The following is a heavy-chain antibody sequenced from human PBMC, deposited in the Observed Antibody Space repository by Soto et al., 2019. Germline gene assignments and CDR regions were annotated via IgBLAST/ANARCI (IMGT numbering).Heavy chain of an antibody. J-gene: IGHJ3*02. CDR2: ISAYNGNT. D-gene: IGHD2-15*01. CDR3: ARDSSVYCSGGSCYSKAFDI. V-gene: IGHV1-18*01. Sequence: GASVKVSCKASGYTFTSYGISWVRQAPGQGLEWMGWISAYNGNTNYAQKLQGRVTMTTDTSTSTAYMELRSLRSDDTAVYYCARDSSVYCSGGSCYSKAFDIWGQGTMVTVSS. CDR1: GYTFTSYG.